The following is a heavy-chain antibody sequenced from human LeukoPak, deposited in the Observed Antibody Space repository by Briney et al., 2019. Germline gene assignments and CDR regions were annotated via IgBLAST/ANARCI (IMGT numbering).Heavy chain of an antibody. CDR1: GGSFRIYY. D-gene: IGHD6-19*01. Sequence: PSETLSLTCTVSGGSFRIYYWSWIRQPAGKGLEWIGRIYTSGNTYYNPSLKSRVTMSVDTSKNQFSLNLSSVTAADTAVYYCARVFSVAGTFDYWGQGTLVTVSS. CDR2: IYTSGNT. V-gene: IGHV4-4*07. J-gene: IGHJ4*02. CDR3: ARVFSVAGTFDY.